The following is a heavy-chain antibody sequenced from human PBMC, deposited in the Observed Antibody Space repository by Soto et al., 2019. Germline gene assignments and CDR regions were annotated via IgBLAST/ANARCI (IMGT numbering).Heavy chain of an antibody. CDR2: IYRGVST. J-gene: IGHJ3*01. V-gene: IGHV3-53*01. D-gene: IGHD6-25*01. CDR1: GVTVSNTY. CDR3: ARDRSDSSRADSFDV. Sequence: PGGSLRLSCTVSGVTVSNTYMSWVRQAPGKGLEWVAVIYRGVSTHYADSVKGRFTISRDDSKNTIYLQMNSLRAEDTAVYYCARDRSDSSRADSFDVWGQGIMVTVSS.